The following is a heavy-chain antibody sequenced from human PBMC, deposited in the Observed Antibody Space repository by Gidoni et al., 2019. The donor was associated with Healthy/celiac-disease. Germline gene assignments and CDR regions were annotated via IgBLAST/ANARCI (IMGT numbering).Heavy chain of an antibody. CDR2: IYYRGST. D-gene: IGHD2-15*01. V-gene: IGHV4-39*01. Sequence: QLQLQESGPGLVKPSETLSLTCTVSGGSISSSSYYWAWIRQPPGKGLEWIGSIYYRGSTYYNPSLKSRVTISVDTSKNQFSLKLSSVTAADTAVYYCAGLGYCSGGSCYSRVIPGNWFDPWGQGTLVTVSS. CDR3: AGLGYCSGGSCYSRVIPGNWFDP. J-gene: IGHJ5*02. CDR1: GGSISSSSYY.